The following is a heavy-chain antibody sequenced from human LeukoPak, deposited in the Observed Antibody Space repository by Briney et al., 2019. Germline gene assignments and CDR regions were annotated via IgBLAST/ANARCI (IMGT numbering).Heavy chain of an antibody. CDR1: GGSISRYY. CDR2: IYDSRNT. J-gene: IGHJ4*02. D-gene: IGHD6-6*01. CDR3: ARGLDYHSLYSSSSTSGFDY. V-gene: IGHV4-59*01. Sequence: SETLSLTCTVSGGSISRYYWSWIRQPPRKGLGWIGYIYDSRNTDSNPSLKSRVAISIDTSKNQFSLNLSSVTAADTAVYYCARGLDYHSLYSSSSTSGFDYWGPGTLVTVSS.